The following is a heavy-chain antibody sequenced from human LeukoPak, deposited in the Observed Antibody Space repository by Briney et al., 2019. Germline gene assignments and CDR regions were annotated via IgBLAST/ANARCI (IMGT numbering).Heavy chain of an antibody. CDR1: GYSISSGYY. CDR2: IYHSGST. V-gene: IGHV4-38-2*02. D-gene: IGHD5-12*01. Sequence: SETLSLTCTVSGYSISSGYYWGWIRQPPGKGLEWIGSIYHSGSTYHNPSLKSRVTISVDTSKNQFSLNLTSVTAADAAVYYCARDLGYSGFDWAPWGQGTLVTVSS. CDR3: ARDLGYSGFDWAP. J-gene: IGHJ5*02.